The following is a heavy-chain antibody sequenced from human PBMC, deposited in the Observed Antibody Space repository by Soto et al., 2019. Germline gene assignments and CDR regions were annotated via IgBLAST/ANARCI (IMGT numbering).Heavy chain of an antibody. CDR3: ARDTGLYHDGMDV. J-gene: IGHJ6*02. Sequence: SLRHSCEASEFNFDDHAMHWVRHSPGGGLEWVAGISWKSDSEGYADSVKGRFSISRDNIQHSVHLQMNSLRPEATALYYCARDTGLYHDGMDVWGQGTRVTVSS. CDR1: EFNFDDHA. CDR2: ISWKSDSE. V-gene: IGHV3-9*01. D-gene: IGHD2-2*01.